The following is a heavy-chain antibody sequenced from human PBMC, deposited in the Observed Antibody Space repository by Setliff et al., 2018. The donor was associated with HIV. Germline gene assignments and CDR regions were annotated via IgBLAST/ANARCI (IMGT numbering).Heavy chain of an antibody. J-gene: IGHJ3*02. D-gene: IGHD3-3*01. CDR2: IFYSGIT. CDR1: GGSFTSRSYY. Sequence: SETLSLTCTVSGGSFTSRSYYWGWIRQPPGKGLEWIGSIFYSGITYYNPSLKSRVTISVDTSKNQFYLNLTSVTAADTAVYYCARSKTFYDFWGGYYTHGAFKIWGLGTMVTVSS. V-gene: IGHV4-39*01. CDR3: ARSKTFYDFWGGYYTHGAFKI.